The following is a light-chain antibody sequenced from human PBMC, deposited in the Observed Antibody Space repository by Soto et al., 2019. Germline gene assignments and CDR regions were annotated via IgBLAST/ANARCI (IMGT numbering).Light chain of an antibody. CDR3: QQSFASPPLT. J-gene: IGKJ4*01. V-gene: IGKV1-39*01. CDR2: DAS. CDR1: QYISRY. Sequence: DIPMTQSPSSLSGSVGDRVTISCGASQYISRYLNWYQKKPGKASKLLVYDASSLQSGVPPRFSGSGSGTYFSLTISSLQPDDYATYYCQQSFASPPLTFGGGTKVEIK.